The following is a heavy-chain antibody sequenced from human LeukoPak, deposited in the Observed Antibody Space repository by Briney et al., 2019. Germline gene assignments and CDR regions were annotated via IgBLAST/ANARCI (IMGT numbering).Heavy chain of an antibody. CDR3: AREGGIAARPRGLDY. D-gene: IGHD6-6*01. V-gene: IGHV3-33*01. J-gene: IGHJ4*02. Sequence: GRSLRLSCAASGFTFSSYGMHWVRQAPGKVLEWVAVIWYDGSNKYYADSVKGRFTISRDNSKNTLYLQMNSLRAEDTAVYYCAREGGIAARPRGLDYWGQGTLVTVSS. CDR2: IWYDGSNK. CDR1: GFTFSSYG.